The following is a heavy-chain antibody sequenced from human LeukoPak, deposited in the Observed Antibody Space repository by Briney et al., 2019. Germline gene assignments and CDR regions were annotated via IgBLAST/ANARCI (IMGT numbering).Heavy chain of an antibody. D-gene: IGHD6-13*01. CDR3: AGTAAAGDWFDP. Sequence: SETLSLTCAVYGGSFSGYYWSWIRQPPGKGLEWIGEINHSGSTNYNPSLESRVTTSVDTSRNQFSLKLSSVTAADTAVYYCAGTAAAGDWFDPWGQGTLVTVSS. V-gene: IGHV4-34*01. J-gene: IGHJ5*02. CDR1: GGSFSGYY. CDR2: INHSGST.